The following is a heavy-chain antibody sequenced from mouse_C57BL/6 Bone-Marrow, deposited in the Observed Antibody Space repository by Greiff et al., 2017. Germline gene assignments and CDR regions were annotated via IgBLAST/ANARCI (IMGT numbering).Heavy chain of an antibody. Sequence: VQLQQSGPELVKPGASVKIPCKASGYTFTDYNMDWVKQSHGKSLEWIGDINPNNGGTIYNQKFKGKATLTVDKSSSTAYMELRSLTSEDTAVYYCARCPYGNYDYFDDWGQGTTLTVSS. D-gene: IGHD2-1*01. J-gene: IGHJ2*01. CDR2: INPNNGGT. CDR3: ARCPYGNYDYFDD. V-gene: IGHV1-18*01. CDR1: GYTFTDYN.